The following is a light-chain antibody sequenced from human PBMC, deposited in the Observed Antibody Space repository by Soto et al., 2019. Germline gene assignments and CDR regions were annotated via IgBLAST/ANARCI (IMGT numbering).Light chain of an antibody. J-gene: IGKJ4*01. Sequence: DVQVSQSKSSLSASVGDRVTITCRASQSISSYLNWYQQKPGKAPKLLIYAASSLQSGVPSRFSGSGSGTEFTLTISSLQPDDFATYYCQQYNSYPLTFGGGTKV. CDR2: AAS. CDR1: QSISSY. V-gene: IGKV1-39*01. CDR3: QQYNSYPLT.